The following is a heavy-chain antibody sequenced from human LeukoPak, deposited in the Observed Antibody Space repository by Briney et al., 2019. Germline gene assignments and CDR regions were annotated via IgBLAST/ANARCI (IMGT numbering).Heavy chain of an antibody. CDR2: IKQDVGEK. CDR3: ARVGGWDAFDI. J-gene: IGHJ3*02. V-gene: IGHV3-7*01. D-gene: IGHD6-19*01. CDR1: GFTFNTYW. Sequence: GGSLRLSCAASGFTFNTYWMSWVRQAPGKGLEWVANIKQDVGEKNYVDSVKGRFTISRDNAKNSLYLQMNSLRAEDTAVYYCARVGGWDAFDIWGQGTMVTVSS.